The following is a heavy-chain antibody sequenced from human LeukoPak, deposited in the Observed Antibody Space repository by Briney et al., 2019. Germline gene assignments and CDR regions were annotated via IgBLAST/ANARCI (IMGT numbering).Heavy chain of an antibody. CDR2: IIPIFGIA. D-gene: IGHD5-24*01. J-gene: IGHJ4*02. Sequence: SVQVSCKACGGTFSSYAISWVRQAPGKGLEWMGRIIPIFGIANYGQKFQGRVTITADKSTRTAYMELSSLRSEDTAVYYCASGITRYFGYWGQGTLVTVSS. V-gene: IGHV1-69*04. CDR3: ASGITRYFGY. CDR1: GGTFSSYA.